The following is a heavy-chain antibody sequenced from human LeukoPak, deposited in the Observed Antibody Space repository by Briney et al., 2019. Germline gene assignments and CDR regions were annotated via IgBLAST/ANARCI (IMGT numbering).Heavy chain of an antibody. Sequence: PGGSLRLSCAASGFSFMGFAMNWVRQAPGEGLQWDSTVSGSGGSAFYADSVRGRFIISRDNHNNVVYLQMDSLRVEDTAVYYCAKGSKGYGSGSHDYWGRGTQVTVSS. CDR3: AKGSKGYGSGSHDY. CDR1: GFSFMGFA. J-gene: IGHJ4*02. CDR2: VSGSGGSA. V-gene: IGHV3-23*01. D-gene: IGHD3-10*01.